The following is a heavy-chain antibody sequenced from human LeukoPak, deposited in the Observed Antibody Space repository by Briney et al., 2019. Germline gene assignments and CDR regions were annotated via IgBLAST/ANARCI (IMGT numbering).Heavy chain of an antibody. CDR2: INHSGTP. Sequence: SETLSLTCAVYGGSFSDYYWSWIRQPPGKGLEWTGEINHSGTPNYNPSLKSRVTISGDTSTSQFSLKLRSVTAADTAVYYCARTGKGYLGKLSFKPRMYDWFDPWGQGTVATVSS. V-gene: IGHV4-34*01. CDR1: GGSFSDYY. D-gene: IGHD3-16*02. J-gene: IGHJ5*02. CDR3: ARTGKGYLGKLSFKPRMYDWFDP.